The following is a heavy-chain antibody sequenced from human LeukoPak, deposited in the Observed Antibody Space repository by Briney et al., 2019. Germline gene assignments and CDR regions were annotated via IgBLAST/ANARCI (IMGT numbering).Heavy chain of an antibody. CDR2: IIPILGIA. V-gene: IGHV1-69*04. J-gene: IGHJ5*02. CDR3: ARGWELQNGFDP. D-gene: IGHD1-26*01. CDR1: GGTFSSYV. Sequence: GASVKVSCKASGGTFSSYVISWVRQAPGQGLEWMGRIIPILGIANYAQKFQGRVTITADKSTSTAYMELSSLRSEDTAVYYCARGWELQNGFDPWGQGTLVTVSS.